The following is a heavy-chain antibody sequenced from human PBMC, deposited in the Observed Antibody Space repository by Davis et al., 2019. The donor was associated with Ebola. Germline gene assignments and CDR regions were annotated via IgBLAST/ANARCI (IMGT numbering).Heavy chain of an antibody. V-gene: IGHV4-59*08. Sequence: SETLSLTCTVSNGSISRYYWSWIRQSPGKGLAWIGHIFHSGRTNYNPSLESRATISVDPSRTKFFLNLSSVTAADSAVYYCARWAPNWFDPWGQGTLVTVSS. CDR3: ARWAPNWFDP. CDR1: NGSISRYY. J-gene: IGHJ5*02. CDR2: IFHSGRT.